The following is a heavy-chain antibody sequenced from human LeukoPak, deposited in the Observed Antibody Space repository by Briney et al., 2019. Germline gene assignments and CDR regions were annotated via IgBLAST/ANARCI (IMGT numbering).Heavy chain of an antibody. J-gene: IGHJ4*02. V-gene: IGHV1-69*13. D-gene: IGHD6-6*01. CDR1: GYTFTGYY. Sequence: SVKVSCKASGYTFTGYYMHWVRQAPGQGLEWMGGIIPIFGTANYAQKFQGRVTITADESTSTAYMELSSLRSEDTAVYYCARSMGRAAHFDYWGQGTLVTVSS. CDR2: IIPIFGTA. CDR3: ARSMGRAAHFDY.